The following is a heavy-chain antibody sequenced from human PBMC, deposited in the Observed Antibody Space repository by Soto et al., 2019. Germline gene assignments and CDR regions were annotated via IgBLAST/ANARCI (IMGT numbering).Heavy chain of an antibody. D-gene: IGHD2-2*01. J-gene: IGHJ3*02. Sequence: SVKVSCKASGGTFSSYAISWVRQAPGQGLEWMGGIIPIFGTANYAQKFQGRVTITADGSTSTAYMELSSLRSEDTAVYYCASNNDGYQDAFDIWGQGTMVTVSS. CDR3: ASNNDGYQDAFDI. CDR1: GGTFSSYA. V-gene: IGHV1-69*13. CDR2: IIPIFGTA.